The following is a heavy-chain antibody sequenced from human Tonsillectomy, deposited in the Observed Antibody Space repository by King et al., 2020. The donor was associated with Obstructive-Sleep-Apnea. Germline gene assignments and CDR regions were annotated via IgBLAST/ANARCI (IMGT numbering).Heavy chain of an antibody. CDR2: IKGKTDGGTA. CDR1: GFAFNNAC. J-gene: IGHJ4*02. CDR3: TTDRGIPSAPLFDS. Sequence: VQLVESGGGLVKPGGSLRLSCATSGFAFNNACVSWVRQAPGKGREWVGHIKGKTDGGTADLAAPVKGRFTISRDDSKTTLYLQMNSLKTEDSAVYYCTTDRGIPSAPLFDSWGQGTLVTVSS. V-gene: IGHV3-15*01.